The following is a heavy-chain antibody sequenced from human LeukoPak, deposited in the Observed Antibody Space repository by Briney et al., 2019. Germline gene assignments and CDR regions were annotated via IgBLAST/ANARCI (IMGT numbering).Heavy chain of an antibody. D-gene: IGHD3-22*01. CDR2: IIPIFGTA. CDR1: GGTFSSYA. Sequence: ASVKVSCKASGGTFSSYAISWVRQAPGRGLEWMGGIIPIFGTANYAQKFQGRVTITADESTSTAYMELSSLRSEDTAVYYCARAKYYYDGSGYYNHGNRDYYYYGMDVWGQGTTVTVSS. CDR3: ARAKYYYDGSGYYNHGNRDYYYYGMDV. J-gene: IGHJ6*02. V-gene: IGHV1-69*13.